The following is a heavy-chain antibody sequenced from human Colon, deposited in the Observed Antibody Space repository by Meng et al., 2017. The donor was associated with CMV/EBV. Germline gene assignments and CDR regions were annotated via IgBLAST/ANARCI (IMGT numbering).Heavy chain of an antibody. J-gene: IGHJ1*01. CDR2: INPNSGGT. Sequence: QVQRVQSGVEVKKPGASVKVSCEAYGYTFTGYYRHWVRQAPGQGLEWMGWINPNSGGTNYAQKFQGRVTMTRDTSISTAYMELSRLRSDDTAVYYCATVSSGYYLYFQHWGQGTLVTVSS. V-gene: IGHV1-2*02. CDR3: ATVSSGYYLYFQH. D-gene: IGHD3-22*01. CDR1: GYTFTGYY.